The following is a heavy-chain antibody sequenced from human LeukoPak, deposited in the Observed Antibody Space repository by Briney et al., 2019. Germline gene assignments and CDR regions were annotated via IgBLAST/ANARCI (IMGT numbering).Heavy chain of an antibody. J-gene: IGHJ4*02. D-gene: IGHD5-12*01. CDR3: ARYGGYKLFDY. Sequence: PRGSLRLSCAASGFTFSYYWMSWVRQAPGKGLEWVANIKQDGSEIYYVDSVKGRFTISRDNAKNSLYLQMNSLRAEDTAVYYCARYGGYKLFDYWGQGTLVTVSS. CDR2: IKQDGSEI. CDR1: GFTFSYYW. V-gene: IGHV3-7*04.